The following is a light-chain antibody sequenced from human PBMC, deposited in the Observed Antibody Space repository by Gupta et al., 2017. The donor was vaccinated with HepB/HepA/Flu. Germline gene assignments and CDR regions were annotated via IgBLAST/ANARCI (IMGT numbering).Light chain of an antibody. Sequence: ISCSGSGPNIGHNCVIWYQHLPGKAPRALIYNNDQRPSGVPDRFSGSRSGTTASLAISGLQFEDEADYYCSSWDGSLTAFVFGGGTTVTVL. CDR1: GPNIGHNC. CDR3: SSWDGSLTAFV. CDR2: NND. V-gene: IGLV1-44*01. J-gene: IGLJ2*01.